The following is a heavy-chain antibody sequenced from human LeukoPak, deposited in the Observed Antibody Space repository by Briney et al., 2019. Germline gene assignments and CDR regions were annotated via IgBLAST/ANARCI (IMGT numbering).Heavy chain of an antibody. V-gene: IGHV4-39*07. CDR2: IYYSVST. CDR1: GASISSTNNF. D-gene: IGHD4-17*01. J-gene: IGHJ4*02. CDR3: ARGSADGDYLFY. Sequence: SETLSLTCTVSGASISSTNNFWGWIRQTPGKGLEWIATIYYSVSTYYNPSLKSRLSISVDTSKNQFSLKLSSVTAADTALYYCARGSADGDYLFYWGQGTVVTVSS.